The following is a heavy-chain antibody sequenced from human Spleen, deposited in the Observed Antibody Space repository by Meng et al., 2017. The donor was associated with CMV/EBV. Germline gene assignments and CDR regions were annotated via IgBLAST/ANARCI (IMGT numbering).Heavy chain of an antibody. V-gene: IGHV4-34*01. D-gene: IGHD2-2*01. CDR3: ARLPWIVPAARPSWSDP. Sequence: QVQLQQWGARLLNPSETLAPPCAGHGGSFSGYHWSWIRQPPGKGLEWIGEINHSGSTNYNPSLKSRVTISVDTSKNQFSLKLSSVTAADTAVYYCARLPWIVPAARPSWSDPWGQGTLVTVSS. CDR1: GGSFSGYH. J-gene: IGHJ5*02. CDR2: INHSGST.